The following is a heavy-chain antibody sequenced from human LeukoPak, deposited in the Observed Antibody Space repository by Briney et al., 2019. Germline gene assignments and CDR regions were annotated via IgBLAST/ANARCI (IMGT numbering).Heavy chain of an antibody. V-gene: IGHV5-51*01. Sequence: GESLKISCKGSGYSFTSYWIGWVRQMPGKGLEWMGIIYPGDSDTRYSPSFQGQVTISADKSISTAYLQWSSLKASDTAMYYCARLVSHSYGYGDYFDYWGQGTLVTVSS. D-gene: IGHD5-18*01. CDR1: GYSFTSYW. CDR2: IYPGDSDT. CDR3: ARLVSHSYGYGDYFDY. J-gene: IGHJ4*02.